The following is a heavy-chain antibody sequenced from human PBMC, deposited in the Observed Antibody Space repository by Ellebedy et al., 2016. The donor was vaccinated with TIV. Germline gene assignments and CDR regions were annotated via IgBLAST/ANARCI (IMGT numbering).Heavy chain of an antibody. Sequence: GSLRLSXAVYVGSFSGYYWSWIRQPPGKGLEWIGEINHSGSTNYNPSLKSRVTISVDTSKNQFSLKLSSVTAADTAVYFCARAGQQLDYRFDYWGQGTLVTVSS. CDR3: ARAGQQLDYRFDY. D-gene: IGHD6-13*01. CDR1: VGSFSGYY. CDR2: INHSGST. V-gene: IGHV4-34*01. J-gene: IGHJ4*02.